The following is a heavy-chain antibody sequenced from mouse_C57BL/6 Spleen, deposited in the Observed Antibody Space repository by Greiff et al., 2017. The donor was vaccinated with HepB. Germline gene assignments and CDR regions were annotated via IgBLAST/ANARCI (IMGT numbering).Heavy chain of an antibody. D-gene: IGHD3-1*01. V-gene: IGHV14-1*01. CDR2: IDPEDGDT. J-gene: IGHJ2*01. CDR1: GFNIKDYY. CDR3: ARELGGYFDY. Sequence: VQLQQSGAELVRPGASVKLSCTASGFNIKDYYMHWVKQRPEQGLEWIGRIDPEDGDTEYAPKFQGKATLTVDKSSSTAYMQLSSLTSEDSAVYFCARELGGYFDYWGQGTTLTVSS.